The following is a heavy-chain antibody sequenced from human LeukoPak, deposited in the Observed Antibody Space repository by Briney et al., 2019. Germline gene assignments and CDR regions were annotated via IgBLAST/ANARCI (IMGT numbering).Heavy chain of an antibody. CDR3: AKDFASYYFDY. J-gene: IGHJ4*02. D-gene: IGHD6-6*01. CDR1: GFTFSSYE. CDR2: ISSSGSTI. V-gene: IGHV3-48*03. Sequence: GGSLRLSCAASGFTFSSYEMNWVRQAPGKGLEWVSYISSSGSTIYYADSVKGRFTISRDNSKNTLYLQMNSLRAEDTAVYYCAKDFASYYFDYWGQGTLVTVSS.